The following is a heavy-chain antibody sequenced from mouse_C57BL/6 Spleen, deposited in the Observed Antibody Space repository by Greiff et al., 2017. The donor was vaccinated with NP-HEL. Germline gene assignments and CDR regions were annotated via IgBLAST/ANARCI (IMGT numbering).Heavy chain of an antibody. V-gene: IGHV1-61*01. CDR1: GYTFTSYW. CDR2: IYPSDSET. J-gene: IGHJ2*01. CDR3: ARGGRAGTRFDY. Sequence: QVQLKQSGAELVRPGSSVKLSCKASGYTFTSYWMDWVKQRPGQGLEWIGNIYPSDSETHYNQKFKDKATLTVYKSSSTAYMQLSSLTSEDSAVYYCARGGRAGTRFDYWGQGTTLTVSS. D-gene: IGHD4-1*01.